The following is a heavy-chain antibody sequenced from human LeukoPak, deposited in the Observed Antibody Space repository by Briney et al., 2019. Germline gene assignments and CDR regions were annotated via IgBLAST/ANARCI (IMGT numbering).Heavy chain of an antibody. J-gene: IGHJ4*02. V-gene: IGHV3-23*01. Sequence: GRSLRLSCAASGFTFSSYGMHWVRQAPGKGLEWVSVISGSDGRTYFADSVKGRFTISRDNSKNTLYLQMNNLRAEDTAVYYCAKTNTLGSGGGFDYWGQGTLVTVSS. CDR3: AKTNTLGSGGGFDY. CDR2: ISGSDGRT. D-gene: IGHD1-26*01. CDR1: GFTFSSYG.